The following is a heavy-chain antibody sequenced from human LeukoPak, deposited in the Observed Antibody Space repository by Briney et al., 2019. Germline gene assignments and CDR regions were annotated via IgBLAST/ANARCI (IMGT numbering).Heavy chain of an antibody. CDR1: GYNYFSYW. Sequence: GESLKISCKGSGYNYFSYWIGWVRQMPGKGLEWMGVFYPGDSDPRYSPSFEGQITISADKSISTAYLQWSSLKASDTAMYYCARPITFGGISVRFDLWGQGTLVTVSS. CDR2: FYPGDSDP. J-gene: IGHJ4*02. CDR3: ARPITFGGISVRFDL. D-gene: IGHD3-16*02. V-gene: IGHV5-51*01.